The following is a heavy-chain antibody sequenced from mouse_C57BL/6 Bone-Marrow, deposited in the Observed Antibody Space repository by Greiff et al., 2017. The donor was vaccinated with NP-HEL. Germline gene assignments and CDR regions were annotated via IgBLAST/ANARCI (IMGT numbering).Heavy chain of an antibody. Sequence: EVQRVESGGDLVKPGGSLKLSCAASGFTFSSYGMSWVRQTPDKRLEWVATISSGGSYTYYPDSVKGRFTISRDNAKNTLYLQMSSLKSEDTAMYYCARHGGYYGSSFDYWGQGTTLTVSS. CDR1: GFTFSSYG. CDR2: ISSGGSYT. CDR3: ARHGGYYGSSFDY. D-gene: IGHD1-1*01. J-gene: IGHJ2*01. V-gene: IGHV5-6*01.